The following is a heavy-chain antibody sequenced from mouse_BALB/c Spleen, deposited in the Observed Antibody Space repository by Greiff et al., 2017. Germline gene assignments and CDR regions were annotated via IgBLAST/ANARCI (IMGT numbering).Heavy chain of an antibody. D-gene: IGHD2-1*01. CDR1: GYAFTNYL. J-gene: IGHJ2*01. CDR3: ARYYGNFYDLDD. Sequence: QVQLQQSGAELVRPGTSVKVSCKASGYAFTNYLIEWVKQRPGQGLEWIGVINPGSGGTNYNEKFKGKATLTADKSSSTAYMQLSSLTSDDSAVYFCARYYGNFYDLDDWGQGTTLTVSS. V-gene: IGHV1-54*01. CDR2: INPGSGGT.